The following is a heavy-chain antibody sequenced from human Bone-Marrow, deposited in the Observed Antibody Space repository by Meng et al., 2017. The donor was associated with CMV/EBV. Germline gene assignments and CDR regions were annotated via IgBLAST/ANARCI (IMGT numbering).Heavy chain of an antibody. CDR2: IYWSGST. D-gene: IGHD3-3*01. J-gene: IGHJ4*02. Sequence: SGGSMSSGGYLWSWVRQHPGKGLEWIGYIYWSGSTYYNPSLKSRVTISADTSKNQFSLKLSSVTAADTAVYYCARVSYDFWSGAFDYWGQGTLVTVSS. V-gene: IGHV4-31*02. CDR1: GGSMSSGGYL. CDR3: ARVSYDFWSGAFDY.